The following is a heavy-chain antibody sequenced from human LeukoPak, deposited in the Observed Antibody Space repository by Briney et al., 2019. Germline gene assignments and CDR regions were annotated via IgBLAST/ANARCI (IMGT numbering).Heavy chain of an antibody. CDR2: TRNKANSYTT. V-gene: IGHV3-72*01. Sequence: QPGRSLRLSCAASGFTFSDHYMDWVRQAPGKGLEWVGRTRNKANSYTTEYAASVKGRFTISRDDSKNSLYLQMNSLKTEDTAVYYCARGNGGYVEYFDYWGQGTLVTVSS. CDR1: GFTFSDHY. D-gene: IGHD5-12*01. J-gene: IGHJ4*02. CDR3: ARGNGGYVEYFDY.